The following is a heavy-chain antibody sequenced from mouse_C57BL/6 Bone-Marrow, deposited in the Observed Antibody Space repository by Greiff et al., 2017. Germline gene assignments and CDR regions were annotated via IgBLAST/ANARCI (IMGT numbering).Heavy chain of an antibody. CDR3: TRALYYYGYWYFDV. D-gene: IGHD1-1*01. Sequence: EVKLMESGEGLVKPGGSLKLSCAASGFTFSSYAMSWVRQTPEKRLEWVAYISSGGDYIYYADTVKGRFTISRDNARNTLYLQMSSLKSEDTAMYYCTRALYYYGYWYFDVWGTGTTVTVSS. V-gene: IGHV5-9-1*02. CDR1: GFTFSSYA. CDR2: ISSGGDYI. J-gene: IGHJ1*03.